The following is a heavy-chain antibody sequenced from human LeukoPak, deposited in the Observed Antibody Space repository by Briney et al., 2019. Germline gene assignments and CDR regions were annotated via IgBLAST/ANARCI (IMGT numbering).Heavy chain of an antibody. J-gene: IGHJ4*02. Sequence: PGRSLRLSCAASGFTFSSYSMNWVRQAPGKGLEWVSSISGSSTYIYYADSVKGRFTISRDNSKNSLYLQMNSLRAEDTAVYYCARLLVGATTGNDYWGQGTLVTVSS. D-gene: IGHD1-26*01. CDR3: ARLLVGATTGNDY. CDR1: GFTFSSYS. CDR2: ISGSSTYI. V-gene: IGHV3-21*06.